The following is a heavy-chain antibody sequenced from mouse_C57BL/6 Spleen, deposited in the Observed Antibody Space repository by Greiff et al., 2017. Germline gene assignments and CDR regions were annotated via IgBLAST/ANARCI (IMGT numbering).Heavy chain of an antibody. J-gene: IGHJ3*01. CDR3: ATKGVDSSGYGFAY. CDR1: GFTFSSYA. D-gene: IGHD3-2*02. CDR2: ISDGGSYT. V-gene: IGHV5-4*03. Sequence: EVKLVESGGGLVKPGGSLKLSCAASGFTFSSYAMSWVRQTPEKRLEWVATISDGGSYTYYPDNVKGRFTISRDNAKNNLYLQMSHLKSEDTAMYYCATKGVDSSGYGFAYWGQGTLVTVSA.